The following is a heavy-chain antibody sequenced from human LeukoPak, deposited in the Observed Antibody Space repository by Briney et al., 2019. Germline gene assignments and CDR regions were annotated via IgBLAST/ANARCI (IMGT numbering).Heavy chain of an antibody. V-gene: IGHV1-8*03. CDR1: GYTFTSYD. D-gene: IGHD3-3*01. Sequence: GASVKVSCKASGYTFTSYDINWVRQATGQGLEWMGWMNPNSGNTGYAQKFQGRVTITRNTSISTAYMELSSLRSEDTAVYYCARGQLYYDFWSGRREDYYFDYWGQGTLVTVSS. CDR3: ARGQLYYDFWSGRREDYYFDY. J-gene: IGHJ4*02. CDR2: MNPNSGNT.